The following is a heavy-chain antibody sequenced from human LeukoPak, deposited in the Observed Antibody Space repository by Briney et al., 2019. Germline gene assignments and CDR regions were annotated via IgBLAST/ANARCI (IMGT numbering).Heavy chain of an antibody. J-gene: IGHJ4*02. CDR3: ARQGNSNYAPGY. Sequence: PSETLSLTCTVSGGSISSSSYYWGWIRQPPGKGLEWIGSIYYSGSTYYNPSLKSRVTISVDTSKNQFSLKLSSVTAADTAVYYCARQGNSNYAPGYWGQGTLVTVSS. D-gene: IGHD4-11*01. CDR2: IYYSGST. V-gene: IGHV4-39*01. CDR1: GGSISSSSYY.